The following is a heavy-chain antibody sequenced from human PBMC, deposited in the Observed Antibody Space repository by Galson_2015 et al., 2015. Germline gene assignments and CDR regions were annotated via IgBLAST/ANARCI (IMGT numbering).Heavy chain of an antibody. J-gene: IGHJ4*02. CDR2: IKKDGSEK. Sequence: SLRLSCAASKFTFSNSWMTWVRQAPGRGLEWVANIKKDGSEKNYVDSVKGRFTISRDNARNSLYLQMNSLRAEDTAVYYCATSREGHNFKPFDYWGQGTLVTASS. V-gene: IGHV3-7*03. CDR3: ATSREGHNFKPFDY. CDR1: KFTFSNSW. D-gene: IGHD5-24*01.